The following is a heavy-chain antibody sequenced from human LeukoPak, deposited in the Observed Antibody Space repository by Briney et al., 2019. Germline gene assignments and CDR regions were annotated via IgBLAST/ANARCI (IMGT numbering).Heavy chain of an antibody. CDR2: IYYSGSN. J-gene: IGHJ5*02. Sequence: PSETLSLTCTVSGGSISSNSYYWGWIRQPPGKGLEWIGNIYYSGSNYYNPSLKSRVTVSIDTSKNHFSLRLSSVTAADTAVYYCARDNAANWFDPWGQGTLVTVSS. D-gene: IGHD6-25*01. CDR3: ARDNAANWFDP. CDR1: GGSISSNSYY. V-gene: IGHV4-39*07.